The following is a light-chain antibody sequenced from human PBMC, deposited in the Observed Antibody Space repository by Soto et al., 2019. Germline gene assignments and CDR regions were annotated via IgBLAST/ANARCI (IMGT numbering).Light chain of an antibody. Sequence: EIVMTQSPATLSVSPGDTATLFCRASQSIGSNLAWYQQKPGQAPRLLIHGASTRATGVPSRFNGSGSGTDFTLTISSLQSEDFAVYYCQRYNDWPPWTFGQGTRWIS. V-gene: IGKV3-15*01. J-gene: IGKJ1*01. CDR1: QSIGSN. CDR3: QRYNDWPPWT. CDR2: GAS.